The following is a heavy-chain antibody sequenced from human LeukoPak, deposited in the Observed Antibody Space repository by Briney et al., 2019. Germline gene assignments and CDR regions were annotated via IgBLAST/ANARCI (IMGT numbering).Heavy chain of an antibody. Sequence: GGSLRLSCAASGFTFSSYEMNWVRQAPGKGLERVSYISSSGSTIYYADSVKGRFTISRDNAKNSLYLQMNSLRAEDTAVYYCAISRGRMDVWGKGTTVTVSS. V-gene: IGHV3-48*03. D-gene: IGHD3-10*01. CDR3: AISRGRMDV. CDR2: ISSSGSTI. J-gene: IGHJ6*03. CDR1: GFTFSSYE.